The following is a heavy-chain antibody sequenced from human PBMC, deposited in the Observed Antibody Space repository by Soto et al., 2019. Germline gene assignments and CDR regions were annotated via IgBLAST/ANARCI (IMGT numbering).Heavy chain of an antibody. CDR3: AGTGSLQWYYMDV. Sequence: PSQTLSLTCVISGDSASSNSAAWNWIRQSPSRGPEWLGRTYYRSRWYNDYAVSVRSRITVNADTSKNQFSLHLNSVTPEDTAVYYCAGTGSLQWYYMDVWDKGTTVTVSS. J-gene: IGHJ6*03. CDR2: TYYRSRWYN. V-gene: IGHV6-1*01. CDR1: GDSASSNSAA. D-gene: IGHD1-7*01.